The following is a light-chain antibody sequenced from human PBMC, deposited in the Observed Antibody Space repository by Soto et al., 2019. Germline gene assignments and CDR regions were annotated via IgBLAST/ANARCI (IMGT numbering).Light chain of an antibody. CDR1: ESLNSW. V-gene: IGKV1-5*03. CDR3: QQYNSYWT. CDR2: KAS. J-gene: IGKJ1*01. Sequence: DIQITQSPSTLSSSVFERFTITCRASESLNSWLAWYQQKPGRAPNLLIYKASSLQSGVPSRFSGSGSGTEFTLTISSLQPDDFATYYCQQYNSYWTFGQGTKVDIK.